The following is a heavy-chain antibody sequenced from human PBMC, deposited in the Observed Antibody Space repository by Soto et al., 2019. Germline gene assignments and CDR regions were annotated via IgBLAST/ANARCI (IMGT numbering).Heavy chain of an antibody. CDR1: GVTFSRQD. J-gene: IGHJ4*02. CDR3: ATNEGRDGYSFDY. Sequence: QVQLVQSGAEVKKPGSSVKVSCKASGVTFSRQDMRWVRQAPGQGLEWMGGIIPIFGTPQYAEKFQDRVTITADESTSTATMELSSLTSEDTAVYYCATNEGRDGYSFDYWGQGTLVTVFS. V-gene: IGHV1-69*01. CDR2: IIPIFGTP. D-gene: IGHD5-12*01.